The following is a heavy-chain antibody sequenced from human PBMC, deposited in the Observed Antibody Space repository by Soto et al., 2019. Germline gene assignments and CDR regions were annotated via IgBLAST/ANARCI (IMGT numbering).Heavy chain of an antibody. CDR2: IDWDDDK. CDR1: GFSLSTSGMC. D-gene: IGHD2-2*01. Sequence: SGPTLVNPTQTLTLACTFSGFSLSTSGMCVSWIRQPPGKALEWLALIDWDDDKYYSTSLKTRLTISKDTSRNQVVLTMTNMDPVDTATYYCARYLRDIVVVPAAKESTYYYYGMDVWGQGTTVTVSS. CDR3: ARYLRDIVVVPAAKESTYYYYGMDV. V-gene: IGHV2-70*01. J-gene: IGHJ6*02.